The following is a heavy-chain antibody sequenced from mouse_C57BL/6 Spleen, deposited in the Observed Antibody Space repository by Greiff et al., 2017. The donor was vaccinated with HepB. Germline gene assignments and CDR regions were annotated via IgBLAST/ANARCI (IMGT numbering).Heavy chain of an antibody. Sequence: VQLQQSGPELVKPGASVKIPCKASGYTFTDYNMDWVKQSHGKSLEWIGDINPNNGGTIYNQKFKGKATLTVDKSSSTAYMELRSLTSEDTAVYYGARTYYYGSSYSYWYFDVWGTGTTVTVSS. D-gene: IGHD1-1*01. J-gene: IGHJ1*03. CDR1: GYTFTDYN. CDR3: ARTYYYGSSYSYWYFDV. V-gene: IGHV1-18*01. CDR2: INPNNGGT.